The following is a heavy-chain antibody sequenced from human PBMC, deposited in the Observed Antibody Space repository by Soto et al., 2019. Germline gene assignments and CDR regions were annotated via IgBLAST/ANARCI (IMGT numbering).Heavy chain of an antibody. Sequence: GGSLRLSCAASGFTFKSYAVSWVRQAPGKGLEWVSVITGSGDSTYYADSVKGRFTISRDNSKTTLYLQMNSLRAEDTAVYYCAKELRHDYNLAFFAHWCQGTLVTVSS. CDR3: AKELRHDYNLAFFAH. V-gene: IGHV3-23*01. J-gene: IGHJ4*02. D-gene: IGHD4-4*01. CDR2: ITGSGDST. CDR1: GFTFKSYA.